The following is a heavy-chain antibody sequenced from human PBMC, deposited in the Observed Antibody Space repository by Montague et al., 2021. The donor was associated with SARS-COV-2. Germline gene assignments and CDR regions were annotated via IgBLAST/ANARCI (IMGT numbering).Heavy chain of an antibody. J-gene: IGHJ4*02. V-gene: IGHV4-39*01. Sequence: SETLSLTCTVSGGSISSSSYYWGWIRQPPGKGLEWIGSIYYSGSTYYNPSLKSRVTISVDTSKNQFSLKLSSVTAADTAVYYCARALVRGGDFDYWGQGTLVTVSS. CDR3: ARALVRGGDFDY. D-gene: IGHD3-10*01. CDR2: IYYSGST. CDR1: GGSISSSSYY.